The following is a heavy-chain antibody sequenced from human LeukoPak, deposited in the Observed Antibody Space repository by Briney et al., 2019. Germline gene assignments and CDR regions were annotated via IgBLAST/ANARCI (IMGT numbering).Heavy chain of an antibody. CDR3: AGSYSGRSLYYYYYGMDV. J-gene: IGHJ6*02. Sequence: GGSLRLSCAASGFTFSSYWMSWVRQAPGKGLEWVANIKQDGSEKYYVDSVKGRFTISRDNAKNSLYLQMNSLRAEDTAVYYCAGSYSGRSLYYYYYGMDVWGQGTTVTVSS. V-gene: IGHV3-7*01. CDR1: GFTFSSYW. CDR2: IKQDGSEK. D-gene: IGHD1-1*01.